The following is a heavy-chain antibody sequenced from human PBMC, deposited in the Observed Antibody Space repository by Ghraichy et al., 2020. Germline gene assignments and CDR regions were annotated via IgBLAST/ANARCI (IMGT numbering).Heavy chain of an antibody. V-gene: IGHV4-34*01. J-gene: IGHJ5*02. CDR3: AREIYGGNMNWFDP. D-gene: IGHD4-23*01. CDR1: GGSFSGYY. CDR2: INHSGST. Sequence: QTLSLTCAVYGGSFSGYYWSWIRQPPGKGLEWIGEINHSGSTNYNPSLKSRVTISVDTSKNQFSLKLSSVTAADTAVYYCAREIYGGNMNWFDPWGQGTLVTVSS.